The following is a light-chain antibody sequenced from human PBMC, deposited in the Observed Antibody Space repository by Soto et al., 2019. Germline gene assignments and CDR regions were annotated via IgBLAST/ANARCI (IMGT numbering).Light chain of an antibody. Sequence: EIVLTQSPATLSLSPVESATLSCRASLSVSNYLAWYQQKSGQSPRLLIYGASTRATGIPARFSGSGSGTEFTLTISSLQYEDFAVHYCQQYNNWHPITFGQGTRLEIK. CDR1: LSVSNY. CDR3: QQYNNWHPIT. J-gene: IGKJ5*01. V-gene: IGKV3-15*01. CDR2: GAS.